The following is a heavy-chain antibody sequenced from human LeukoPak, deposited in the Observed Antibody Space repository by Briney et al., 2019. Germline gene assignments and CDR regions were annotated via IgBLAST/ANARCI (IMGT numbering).Heavy chain of an antibody. CDR1: GFTFSSYS. D-gene: IGHD4-17*01. CDR2: ISSSSSYI. V-gene: IGHV3-21*01. J-gene: IGHJ5*02. CDR3: ARSNGDYEYNWFDP. Sequence: GGSLRLSCAASGFTFSSYSMNWVRRAPGEGLEWVSSISSSSSYIYYADSVKGRFTISRDNAKNALYLQMNSLRAEDTAVYYCARSNGDYEYNWFDPWGQGTLVTVSS.